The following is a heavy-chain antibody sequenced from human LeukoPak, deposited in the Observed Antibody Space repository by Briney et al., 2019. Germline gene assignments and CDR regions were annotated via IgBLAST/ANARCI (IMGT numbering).Heavy chain of an antibody. CDR1: GFTFISYG. V-gene: IGHV3-30*02. CDR2: IRYDGSNK. Sequence: GGSLRLSCAASGFTFISYGMHWVRQAPGKGLEWVAFIRYDGSNKYYADSVKGRFTISRDNSKNTLYLQMKSLRAEDTAVYYCAKGGGYEAQYYYYYLDVWGKGTTVTISS. CDR3: AKGGGYEAQYYYYYLDV. J-gene: IGHJ6*03. D-gene: IGHD5-12*01.